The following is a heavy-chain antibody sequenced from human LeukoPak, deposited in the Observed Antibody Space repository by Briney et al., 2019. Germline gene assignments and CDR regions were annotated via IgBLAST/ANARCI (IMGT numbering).Heavy chain of an antibody. Sequence: PSETLSRSCAVSGVSFDDYYWSWVRQTPGKGLEWIGEINHSGYTNDNPSLKSRVTLSIDTSRKQFSLNLRSVTVADAGIYFCTRMTRGHDYWGQGTQVTVSS. CDR3: TRMTRGHDY. D-gene: IGHD4-11*01. V-gene: IGHV4-34*01. CDR2: INHSGYT. J-gene: IGHJ4*02. CDR1: GVSFDDYY.